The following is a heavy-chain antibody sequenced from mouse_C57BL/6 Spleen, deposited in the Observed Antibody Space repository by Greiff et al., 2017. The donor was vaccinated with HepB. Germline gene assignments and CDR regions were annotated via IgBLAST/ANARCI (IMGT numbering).Heavy chain of an antibody. V-gene: IGHV1-82*01. J-gene: IGHJ4*01. CDR3: ARKGNYGSLYAMDY. Sequence: VKLQESGPELVKPGASVKISCKASGYAFSSSWMNWVKQRPGKGLEWIGRIYPGDGDTNYNGKFKGKATLTADKSSSTAYMQLSSLTSEDSAVYFCARKGNYGSLYAMDYWGQGTSVTVSS. CDR1: GYAFSSSW. D-gene: IGHD1-1*01. CDR2: IYPGDGDT.